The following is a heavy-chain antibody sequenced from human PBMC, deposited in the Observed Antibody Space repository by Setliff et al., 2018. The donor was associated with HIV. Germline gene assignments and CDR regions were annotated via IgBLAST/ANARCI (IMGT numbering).Heavy chain of an antibody. Sequence: GASVKVSCKASGYTFTAYYLHWVRQAPGQGLEWMGRINPNNGDTNYAQKFQGRVTMTRDTSISTAYMELSRLRSDDTAVYYCAREFGAGIRQIVAGEFHYMDVWGKGTTVTVSS. V-gene: IGHV1-2*06. CDR1: GYTFTAYY. D-gene: IGHD5-12*01. CDR3: AREFGAGIRQIVAGEFHYMDV. J-gene: IGHJ6*03. CDR2: INPNNGDT.